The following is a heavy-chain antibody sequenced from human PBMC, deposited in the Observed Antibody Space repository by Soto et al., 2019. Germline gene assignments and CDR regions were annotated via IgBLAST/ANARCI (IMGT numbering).Heavy chain of an antibody. J-gene: IGHJ4*02. V-gene: IGHV1-69*01. Sequence: QVQLVQSGAEVKKPGSSVKVSCKASGGTFSSYAISWVRQAPGQGLEWMGGSIPIFGTANYAQKFQGRVTIPADESTGTAYMELSSLRSEDTAVYYCARVVSVGWIQLWDYFDYWGQGTLVTVSS. CDR1: GGTFSSYA. CDR3: ARVVSVGWIQLWDYFDY. CDR2: SIPIFGTA. D-gene: IGHD5-18*01.